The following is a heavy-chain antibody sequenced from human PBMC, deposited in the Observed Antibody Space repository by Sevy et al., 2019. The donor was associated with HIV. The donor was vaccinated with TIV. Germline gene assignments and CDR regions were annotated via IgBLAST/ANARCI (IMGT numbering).Heavy chain of an antibody. CDR3: AREGCTKPHDY. CDR2: LSFGCGKI. J-gene: IGHJ4*02. V-gene: IGHV3-23*01. Sequence: GGSLRLSCAASGFDFSIYSMSWVRQAPGKGLEWVSTLSFGCGKINYADSVKGRFTISRDNSKSSVYLQMKNMRVEDTAGYYCAREGCTKPHDYWGQGTLVTVSS. CDR1: GFDFSIYS. D-gene: IGHD2-8*01.